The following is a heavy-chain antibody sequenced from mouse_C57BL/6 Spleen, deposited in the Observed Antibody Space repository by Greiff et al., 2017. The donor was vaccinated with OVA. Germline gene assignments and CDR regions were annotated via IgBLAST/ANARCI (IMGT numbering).Heavy chain of an antibody. CDR1: GFSLTSYG. Sequence: QVQLQQSGPGLVQPSQSLSITCTVSGFSLTSYGVHWVRQSPGKGLEWLGVIWSGGSTDYSAAFISRMSISKDNSKSQVFFKMHSLQADDTAIDDCARDYDYDDDYAMDYWGQGTSVTVSS. CDR2: IWSGGST. CDR3: ARDYDYDDDYAMDY. V-gene: IGHV2-2*01. J-gene: IGHJ4*01. D-gene: IGHD2-4*01.